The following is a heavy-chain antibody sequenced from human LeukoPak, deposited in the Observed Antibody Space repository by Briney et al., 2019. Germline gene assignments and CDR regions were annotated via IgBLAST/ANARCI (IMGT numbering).Heavy chain of an antibody. V-gene: IGHV1-2*02. CDR3: AREDSITIFGVVYNWFDP. CDR1: GYTFTGYY. CDR2: INPNSGGT. J-gene: IGHJ5*02. D-gene: IGHD3-3*01. Sequence: APVKVSCKASGYTFTGYYMHWVRQAPGQGLEWMGWINPNSGGTNYAQKFQGRVTMTRDTSISTAYMELSRLRSDDTAVYYCAREDSITIFGVVYNWFDPWGQGTLVTVSS.